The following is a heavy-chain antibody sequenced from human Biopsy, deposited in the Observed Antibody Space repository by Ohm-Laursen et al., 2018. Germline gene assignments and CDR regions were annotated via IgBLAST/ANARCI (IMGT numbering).Heavy chain of an antibody. CDR2: IIPIFGTA. V-gene: IGHV1-69*01. J-gene: IGHJ4*02. CDR3: ARDALGGGSYRFFY. Sequence: SSVKVSCKASGGTFTTYGFNWVRQAPGQGLEWMGGIIPIFGTANYAQKFQGRVTITADESTSTAYMELSSLRSDDTAVYYCARDALGGGSYRFFYWGQGSLVTVSS. D-gene: IGHD1-26*01. CDR1: GGTFTTYG.